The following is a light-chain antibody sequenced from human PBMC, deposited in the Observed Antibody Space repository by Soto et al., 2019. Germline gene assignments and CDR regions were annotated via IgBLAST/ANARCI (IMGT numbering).Light chain of an antibody. CDR1: QSVSNNY. J-gene: IGKJ4*01. CDR3: QQYNSYSPLT. V-gene: IGKV3-20*01. Sequence: EIVLTQSPGTLSLSPGARATLSCRAIQSVSNNYLAWYQQKPGQAPRLLIYGASNRATGIPARFSGGGSGTEFTLTISSLQSEDFAVYYCQQYNSYSPLTFGGGTKV. CDR2: GAS.